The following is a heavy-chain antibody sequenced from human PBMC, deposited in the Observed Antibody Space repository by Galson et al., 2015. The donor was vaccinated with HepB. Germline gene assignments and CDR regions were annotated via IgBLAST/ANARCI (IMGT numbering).Heavy chain of an antibody. J-gene: IGHJ4*02. CDR2: VSSSSTYT. Sequence: SLRLSCAASGFTFSDYYMSWVRQAPGEGLEWLSYVSSSSTYTDYADTVKGRFTISRDNAKNSLYLQMNSLRVDDTAVYYCATERGIDGQLYFDSWGRGTLVTVSS. D-gene: IGHD5-24*01. CDR1: GFTFSDYY. V-gene: IGHV3-11*06. CDR3: ATERGIDGQLYFDS.